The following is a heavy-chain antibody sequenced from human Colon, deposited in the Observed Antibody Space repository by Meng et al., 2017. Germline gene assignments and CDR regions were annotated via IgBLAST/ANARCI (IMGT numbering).Heavy chain of an antibody. D-gene: IGHD3-9*01. V-gene: IGHV4-34*01. J-gene: IGHJ4*02. CDR1: GGSFIDYY. Sequence: QVQLRQWGAGLLKPSETLSLPGAVHGGSFIDYYLTWIRQPPGKGLEWVGEIHPSGSTYYSPSLQSRVTITLDTSKNQFSLTLSSMTAADTAVYYCARGVDWAKSGNFWGQGTLVTVSS. CDR2: IHPSGST. CDR3: ARGVDWAKSGNF.